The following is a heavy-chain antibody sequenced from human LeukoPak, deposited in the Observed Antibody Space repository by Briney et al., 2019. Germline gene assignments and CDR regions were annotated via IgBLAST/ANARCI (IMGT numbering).Heavy chain of an antibody. D-gene: IGHD1-26*01. CDR1: GLTFSSYG. Sequence: GGSLSLSCAASGLTFSSYGLSWVRQAPAKGLEWVSSSTGSGGTTHADSVRGRFTISRDNSKSTLYLQMNSLRVEDTAVYYCAKNVLGSGSYSWYFDLWGRGTLVTVSS. CDR3: AKNVLGSGSYSWYFDL. J-gene: IGHJ2*01. V-gene: IGHV3-23*01. CDR2: STGSGGTT.